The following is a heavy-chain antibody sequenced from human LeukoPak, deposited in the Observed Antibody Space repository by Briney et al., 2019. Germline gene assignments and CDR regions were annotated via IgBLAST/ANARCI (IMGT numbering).Heavy chain of an antibody. CDR1: GFTFSSYW. D-gene: IGHD3-22*01. Sequence: GGSLRLSCVASGFTFSSYWMSWVRQAPGKGLEWVANIKQDGSEKYYVDSVKGRFTISRDNAKNSLYLQMNSLRAEDTAVYYCARGDYYDSSGYYSWGQGTLVTVSS. V-gene: IGHV3-7*04. J-gene: IGHJ4*02. CDR2: IKQDGSEK. CDR3: ARGDYYDSSGYYS.